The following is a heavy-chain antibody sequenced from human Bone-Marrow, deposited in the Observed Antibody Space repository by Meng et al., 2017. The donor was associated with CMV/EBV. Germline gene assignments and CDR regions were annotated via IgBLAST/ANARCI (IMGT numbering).Heavy chain of an antibody. Sequence: GESLKISCAASGFTFKTYTMNWVRQAPGQGLEWVSSISATSSSIYYADSVKGRFTISRDNAKNTLFLQMNSLRVEDTAMYCCAKDPVGGGYKIWGGYYFDYWGQGTLVTVSS. CDR2: ISATSSSI. CDR3: AKDPVGGGYKIWGGYYFDY. J-gene: IGHJ4*02. D-gene: IGHD5-24*01. V-gene: IGHV3-21*04. CDR1: GFTFKTYT.